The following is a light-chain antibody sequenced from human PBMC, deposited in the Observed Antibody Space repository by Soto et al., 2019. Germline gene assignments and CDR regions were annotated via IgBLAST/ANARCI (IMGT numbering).Light chain of an antibody. Sequence: DIQMTQSPSTLSASVGDRVTITCLASQSISSWLAWYQQKPGKAPKLLIYKASSLESGVPSRFGGSGSGAEFTLTISSVQPDDFVTYYCQQDNSYSPTFGQGTKVEIK. CDR1: QSISSW. CDR2: KAS. CDR3: QQDNSYSPT. V-gene: IGKV1-5*03. J-gene: IGKJ1*01.